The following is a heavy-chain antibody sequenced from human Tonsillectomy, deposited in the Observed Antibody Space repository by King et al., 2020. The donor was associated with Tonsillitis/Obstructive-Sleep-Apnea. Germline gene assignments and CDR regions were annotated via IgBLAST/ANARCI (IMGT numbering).Heavy chain of an antibody. V-gene: IGHV3-74*01. Sequence: VQLVESGGGLVQPGGSLRLSCEASGFTFISYWMHWVRQAPGKGLVWVSRISGDGRHTSYADSVKGRFTISRDNAKNTLYLQMNNLRAEDTAVYYCARVGGIRPYYYYMDVWGNGTTVTVSS. CDR2: ISGDGRHT. CDR1: GFTFISYW. D-gene: IGHD6-13*01. CDR3: ARVGGIRPYYYYMDV. J-gene: IGHJ6*03.